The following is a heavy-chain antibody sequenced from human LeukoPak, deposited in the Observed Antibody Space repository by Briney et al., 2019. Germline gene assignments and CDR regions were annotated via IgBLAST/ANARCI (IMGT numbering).Heavy chain of an antibody. CDR3: ARKSRRSAFDI. CDR1: GFTFSGSA. J-gene: IGHJ3*02. V-gene: IGHV3-23*01. CDR2: ISGNGAAT. Sequence: GGSLRLSCAASGFTFSGSAMSWVRQAPGKGLEWVSAISGNGAATFYADSVKGRFTISRDNAKNTLYLQMNSLRAEDTAVYYCARKSRRSAFDIWGQGTMVTVSS.